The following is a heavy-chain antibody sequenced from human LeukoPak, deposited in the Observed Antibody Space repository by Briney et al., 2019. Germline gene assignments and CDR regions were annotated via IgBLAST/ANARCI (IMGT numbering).Heavy chain of an antibody. CDR2: ISGSDGST. CDR3: ARDSRYCSSTSCYLGHYYGSGSYAY. CDR1: GGSISSGDYY. V-gene: IGHV3-23*01. J-gene: IGHJ4*02. Sequence: LSLTCTVSGGSISSGDYYWSWIRQPPGKGLEWVSVISGSDGSTYYADSVKGRFTISRDNSKNTLYLQMNSLRAEDTAVYYCARDSRYCSSTSCYLGHYYGSGSYAYWGQGTLVTVSS. D-gene: IGHD2-2*01.